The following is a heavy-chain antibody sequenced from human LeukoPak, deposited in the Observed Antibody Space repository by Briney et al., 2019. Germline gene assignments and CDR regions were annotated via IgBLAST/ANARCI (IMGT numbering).Heavy chain of an antibody. V-gene: IGHV4-34*01. CDR3: ARGQAHNWNDLSTENWFDP. CDR2: INHSGST. J-gene: IGHJ5*02. CDR1: GGSFSGYY. Sequence: PSETLSLTCAVYGGSFSGYYWSWIRQPPGKGLEWIGEINHSGSTNYNSSLKSRVTISVDTSKKQFSLKLSSVNAADTAVYYCARGQAHNWNDLSTENWFDPWGQGTLVTVSS. D-gene: IGHD1-1*01.